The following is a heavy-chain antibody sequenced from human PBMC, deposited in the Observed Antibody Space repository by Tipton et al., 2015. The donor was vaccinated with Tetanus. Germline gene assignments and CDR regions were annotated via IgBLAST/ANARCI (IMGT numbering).Heavy chain of an antibody. CDR2: IYHTGGS. D-gene: IGHD3-16*02. V-gene: IGHV4-39*01. J-gene: IGHJ4*02. CDR1: GGSVSNSSLY. Sequence: TLSLTCSVSGGSVSNSSLYWGWIRQPPGKGLEWIGGIYHTGGSYYLPSFKSRVTLSVGTSKDQFSLRLSSVTAADTAVYYCAGRKGFYRPFDYWGLGILVTVSS. CDR3: AGRKGFYRPFDY.